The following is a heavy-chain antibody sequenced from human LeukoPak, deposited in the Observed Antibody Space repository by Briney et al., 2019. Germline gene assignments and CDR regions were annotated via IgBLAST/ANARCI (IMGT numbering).Heavy chain of an antibody. D-gene: IGHD2-21*01. J-gene: IGHJ1*01. CDR1: GFTFSSYG. V-gene: IGHV3-30*02. CDR3: ARDEEGVWYFQH. Sequence: GGSLRLSCAASGFTFSSYGMHWVRQAPGKGLEWVAFIRYDGSNKYYADSVKGRFTISRDNSKNTLYLQMNSLRAEDTAVYYCARDEEGVWYFQHWGQGTLVTVSS. CDR2: IRYDGSNK.